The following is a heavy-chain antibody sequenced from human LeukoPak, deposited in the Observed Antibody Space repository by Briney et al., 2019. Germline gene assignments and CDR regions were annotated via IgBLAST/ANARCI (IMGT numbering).Heavy chain of an antibody. CDR3: ARADSSGYGFDP. Sequence: SETLSLTCAVSGGSINIYYWSWIRQSADKGLEWIGRMYTRGSTDYNPSLRSRVTVSVDTSKNQFSLKLRSVTAADTAVYYCARADSSGYGFDPWGQGTLVTVPS. V-gene: IGHV4-4*07. J-gene: IGHJ5*02. CDR1: GGSINIYY. D-gene: IGHD3-22*01. CDR2: MYTRGST.